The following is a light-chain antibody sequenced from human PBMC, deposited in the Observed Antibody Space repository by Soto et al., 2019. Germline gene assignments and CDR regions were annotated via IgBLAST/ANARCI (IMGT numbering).Light chain of an antibody. Sequence: AIQMTQSPSSLSASVGDRVSITCRTSQGIRNDLGWYQQKPGKAPKLLIYSASSLQSGVPSRFSGSGSGTDFTLTISSLQPEDFATYYCLQDYSYPLTFGGGTKVEIK. CDR3: LQDYSYPLT. CDR2: SAS. CDR1: QGIRND. J-gene: IGKJ4*01. V-gene: IGKV1-6*01.